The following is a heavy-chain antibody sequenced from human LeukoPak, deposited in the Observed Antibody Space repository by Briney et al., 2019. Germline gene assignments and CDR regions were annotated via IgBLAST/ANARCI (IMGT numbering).Heavy chain of an antibody. D-gene: IGHD1-26*01. CDR1: GYPFNAYF. CDR2: INPNSGDT. CDR3: ARGALHAGSYYDP. Sequence: ASVKVSCKASGYPFNAYFIHWVRQAPGQGLEWMGWINPNSGDTKFAQKFQGSVTMTRDTSINTAYMELSRLRSDDTGVYYRARGALHAGSYYDPWGQGTLVTVSS. V-gene: IGHV1-2*04. J-gene: IGHJ5*02.